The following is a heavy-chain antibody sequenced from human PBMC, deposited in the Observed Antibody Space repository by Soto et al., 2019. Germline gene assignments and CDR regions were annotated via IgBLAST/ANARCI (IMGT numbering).Heavy chain of an antibody. CDR2: INAGNGNT. V-gene: IGHV1-3*01. CDR3: AKDLDYDILTGLPGYFDY. J-gene: IGHJ4*02. D-gene: IGHD3-9*01. Sequence: GASVKVSCKASGYTFTSYAMHWVRQAPGQRLEWMGWINAGNGNTRYSQKFQDRVTITRDTSASTAYMELSSLRSEDTVVYYCAKDLDYDILTGLPGYFDYWGQGTLVTVS. CDR1: GYTFTSYA.